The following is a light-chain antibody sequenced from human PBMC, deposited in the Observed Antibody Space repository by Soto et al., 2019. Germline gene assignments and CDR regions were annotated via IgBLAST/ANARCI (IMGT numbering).Light chain of an antibody. J-gene: IGLJ2*01. Sequence: QSVLTQPASVSGSPGQSITISCTGTSSDVGCYNYVSWYQQHPGKAPKLMIYDVSNRPSGVSNRFSGSKSGNTAALTISGLQAEDEADYYCCAYTSSSTVVFGGGTKLTVL. CDR3: CAYTSSSTVV. CDR1: SSDVGCYNY. CDR2: DVS. V-gene: IGLV2-14*01.